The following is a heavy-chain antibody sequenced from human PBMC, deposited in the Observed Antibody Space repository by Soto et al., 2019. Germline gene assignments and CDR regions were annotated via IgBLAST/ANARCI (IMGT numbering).Heavy chain of an antibody. V-gene: IGHV6-1*01. CDR2: TYYRSQWYT. J-gene: IGHJ4*02. CDR3: VRLVGNSWFDY. CDR1: GDSVSSNIVV. Sequence: SQTLSLTCAISGDSVSSNIVVWNWIRQSPSRGLEWLGRTYYRSQWYTDYAVSVEGRIIINPDTSKNQVSLQVNPVTPEDTAVYYCVRLVGNSWFDYWGQGTLVTVSS. D-gene: IGHD2-21*01.